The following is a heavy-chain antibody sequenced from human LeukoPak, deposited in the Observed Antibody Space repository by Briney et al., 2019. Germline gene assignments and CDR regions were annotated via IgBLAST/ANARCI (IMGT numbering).Heavy chain of an antibody. CDR1: GFIFSNYA. Sequence: PGGSLRLSCAASGFIFSNYAMHWVRQAPGKGLEWLAALSFDGTRPYYVDSVKGRFTIYRDNSRNTVFLQMNSLRAEDTAVYYCAKDGEVVVPDYWGQGTLVTVSS. CDR3: AKDGEVVVPDY. CDR2: LSFDGTRP. D-gene: IGHD3-22*01. V-gene: IGHV3-30*18. J-gene: IGHJ4*02.